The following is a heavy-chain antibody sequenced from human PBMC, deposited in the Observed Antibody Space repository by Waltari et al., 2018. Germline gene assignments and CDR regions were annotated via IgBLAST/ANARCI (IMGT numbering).Heavy chain of an antibody. CDR2: ISTIGST. Sequence: QVQLQESGPGLVKPSETLSLTCTVSGGSISSYYWSWIRQPAGKGLEWIGRISTIGSTKNNPSLKSRVTMSVDTSKTQFSLMLSSVPAADTTVYYCAGLATSSGWPFDYWGQGTLVTVSS. CDR1: GGSISSYY. J-gene: IGHJ4*02. D-gene: IGHD6-19*01. CDR3: AGLATSSGWPFDY. V-gene: IGHV4-4*07.